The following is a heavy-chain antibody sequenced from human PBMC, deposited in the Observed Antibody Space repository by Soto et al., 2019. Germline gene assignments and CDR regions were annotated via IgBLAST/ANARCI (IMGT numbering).Heavy chain of an antibody. Sequence: ASVKVSCKASGCTFISYAISWVRQAPGQGLEWMGGIIPIFGTANYAQKFQGRVKITADESTNTAYMELSSLRSEDTAVYYCAINDYYDSPPYNYDGMDVWGQGTTVTVSS. CDR1: GCTFISYA. V-gene: IGHV1-69*13. CDR2: IIPIFGTA. D-gene: IGHD3-22*01. CDR3: AINDYYDSPPYNYDGMDV. J-gene: IGHJ6*02.